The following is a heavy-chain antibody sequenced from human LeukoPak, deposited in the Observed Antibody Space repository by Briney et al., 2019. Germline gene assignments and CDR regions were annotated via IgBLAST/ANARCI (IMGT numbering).Heavy chain of an antibody. CDR1: GYTFTSYA. V-gene: IGHV1-69*13. Sequence: GASVKVSCKASGYTFTSYAISWVRQAPGQGLEWMGGIIPIFGTANYAQKFQGRVTITADESTSTAYMELSSLRSEDTAVYYCARAEGYCSGGSCFLLGAFDIWGQGTMVTVSS. CDR2: IIPIFGTA. D-gene: IGHD2-15*01. J-gene: IGHJ3*02. CDR3: ARAEGYCSGGSCFLLGAFDI.